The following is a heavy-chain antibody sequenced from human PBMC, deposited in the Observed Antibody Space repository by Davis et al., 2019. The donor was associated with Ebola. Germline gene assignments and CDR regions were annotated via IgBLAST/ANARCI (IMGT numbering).Heavy chain of an antibody. CDR2: ISSSGSTI. J-gene: IGHJ6*02. Sequence: GESLKISCAASGFTFSSYEMNWVRQAPGKGLEWVSYISSSGSTIYYADSVKGRFTISRDNAKNSLYLQMNSLRAEDTAVYYCARSDFDWLLQDYYYYGMDVWGQGTTVTVSS. CDR1: GFTFSSYE. V-gene: IGHV3-48*03. CDR3: ARSDFDWLLQDYYYYGMDV. D-gene: IGHD3-9*01.